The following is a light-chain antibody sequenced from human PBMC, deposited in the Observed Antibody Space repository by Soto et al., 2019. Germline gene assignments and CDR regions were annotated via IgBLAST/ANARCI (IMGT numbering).Light chain of an antibody. V-gene: IGKV3-15*01. Sequence: EIVMTQSPSTLSVSPGERATLSCRASQSVFSNLAWYQQKPGQTPRLLIYAASVRATGIPARFSGSGSGTEFTLTITSLQSEDFAVYYYQQYNNWPPVTFGQGTKVEIK. CDR1: QSVFSN. CDR3: QQYNNWPPVT. J-gene: IGKJ1*01. CDR2: AAS.